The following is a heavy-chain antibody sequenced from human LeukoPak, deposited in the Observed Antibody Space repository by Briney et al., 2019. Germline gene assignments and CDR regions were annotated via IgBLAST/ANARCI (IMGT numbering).Heavy chain of an antibody. D-gene: IGHD3-10*01. Sequence: ASVKVSCKASGYTFTGHYMHWVRQAPGQGLEWMGWINPNSGGTIYAQNFQGRVTMTRDTSISTAYMELSRLRSDDTAVYYCAKSSELLWFGERDYYYMDVWGKGTTVTVSS. CDR1: GYTFTGHY. J-gene: IGHJ6*03. CDR2: INPNSGGT. V-gene: IGHV1-2*02. CDR3: AKSSELLWFGERDYYYMDV.